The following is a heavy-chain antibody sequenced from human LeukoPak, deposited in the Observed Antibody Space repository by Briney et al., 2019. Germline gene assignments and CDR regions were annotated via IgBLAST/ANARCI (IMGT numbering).Heavy chain of an antibody. CDR3: ARRGGGRAAAGYFDY. D-gene: IGHD6-13*01. V-gene: IGHV4-39*01. CDR1: GDSISSSSYY. CDR2: IYYSGST. J-gene: IGHJ4*02. Sequence: PSETLSLTCTVSGDSISSSSYYWGWIRQPPGKGLEWLGSIYYSGSTYYNPSLKSRVTISVDTSKNQFSLKLSSVTAADTAVYYCARRGGGRAAAGYFDYWGQGTLVTVSS.